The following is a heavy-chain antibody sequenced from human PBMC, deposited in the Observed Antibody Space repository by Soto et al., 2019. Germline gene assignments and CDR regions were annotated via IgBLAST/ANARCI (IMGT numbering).Heavy chain of an antibody. CDR1: GGSSISGGYC. Sequence: PSETLSLTCAVSGGSSISGGYCWSWVRKPPGKGLEWIGEIYHSGSTNYNPSLKSRVTISVDKSKNQFSLKLSSVTAADTAVYYCARDYMVRGVMRWFDPWGQGTLVTVSS. J-gene: IGHJ5*02. V-gene: IGHV4-4*02. D-gene: IGHD3-10*01. CDR2: IYHSGST. CDR3: ARDYMVRGVMRWFDP.